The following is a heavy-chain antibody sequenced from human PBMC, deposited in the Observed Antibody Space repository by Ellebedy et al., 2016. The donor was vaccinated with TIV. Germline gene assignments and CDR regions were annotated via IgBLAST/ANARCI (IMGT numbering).Heavy chain of an antibody. J-gene: IGHJ4*02. V-gene: IGHV4-59*01. CDR2: IFYSGST. CDR1: GGSISSYY. CDR3: ARGGRRWFSDY. Sequence: SETLSLTCTVSGGSISSYYWSWIRQPPGKGLEWIGYIFYSGSTKYNPSLKSRVTISVDTSKNQFSLKLSSVTAADTAVYYCARGGRRWFSDYWGQGTLVTVSS. D-gene: IGHD4-23*01.